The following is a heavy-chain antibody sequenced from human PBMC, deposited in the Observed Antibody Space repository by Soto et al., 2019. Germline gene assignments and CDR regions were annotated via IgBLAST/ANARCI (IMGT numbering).Heavy chain of an antibody. J-gene: IGHJ4*02. CDR2: ISSSSSYI. CDR3: AREAIGYSSGWLDY. D-gene: IGHD6-19*01. V-gene: IGHV3-21*01. Sequence: GGSLRLSCAASGFSFSIYSMNWVRQAPGEGLEWVSSISSSSSYIYYADSVKGRFTISRDNAKNSLYLQMNSLRAEDTAVYYCAREAIGYSSGWLDYWGQGTLVTVSS. CDR1: GFSFSIYS.